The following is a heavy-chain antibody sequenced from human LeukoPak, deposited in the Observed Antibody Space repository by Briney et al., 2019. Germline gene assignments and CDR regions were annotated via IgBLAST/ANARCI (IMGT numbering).Heavy chain of an antibody. CDR2: IYPGDSDT. Sequence: GESLKISCKGSGYSFTSYWIGWVRQMPGKGLEWMGIIYPGDSDTRYSPSFQGQVTISADKSISTAYLQWSSLKASDTAMYYCARQITMVRGVIIQSYFDYWGQGTLVTVSS. CDR3: ARQITMVRGVIIQSYFDY. CDR1: GYSFTSYW. J-gene: IGHJ4*02. V-gene: IGHV5-51*01. D-gene: IGHD3-10*01.